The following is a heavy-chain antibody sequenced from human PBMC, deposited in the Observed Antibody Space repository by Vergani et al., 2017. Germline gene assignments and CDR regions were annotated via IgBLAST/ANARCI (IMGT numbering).Heavy chain of an antibody. CDR1: GGSFSGYY. Sequence: QVQLQQWGAGLLKPSETLSLTCAVYGGSFSGYYWSWIRQPPGKGLEWIGEINHSGSTNYNPSLKSRVTISVDTSKNQFSLKLSSVTAADTAVYYCARSAYYDFWSGYRIDAFDIWGQGTMVTVSS. D-gene: IGHD3-3*01. J-gene: IGHJ3*02. CDR3: ARSAYYDFWSGYRIDAFDI. CDR2: INHSGST. V-gene: IGHV4-34*01.